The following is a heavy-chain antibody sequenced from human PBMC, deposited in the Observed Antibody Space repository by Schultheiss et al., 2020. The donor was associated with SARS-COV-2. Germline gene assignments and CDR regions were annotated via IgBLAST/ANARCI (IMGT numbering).Heavy chain of an antibody. D-gene: IGHD4-17*01. CDR1: GFTLRNYA. CDR2: ISASDGST. J-gene: IGHJ4*02. CDR3: ARLRVTAPYYFDY. Sequence: GESLKISCATSGFTLRNYAMSWVRQAPGKGLEWVSGISASDGSTYYADSVKGRFTISRENSKNTLYLQMNSLKSEDTAVYYCARLRVTAPYYFDYWGQGTLVTVSS. V-gene: IGHV3-23*01.